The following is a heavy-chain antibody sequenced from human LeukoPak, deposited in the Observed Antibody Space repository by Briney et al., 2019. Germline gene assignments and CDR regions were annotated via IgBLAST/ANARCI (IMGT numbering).Heavy chain of an antibody. J-gene: IGHJ6*02. CDR2: ISAYNGNT. CDR3: ARDGYSYGFDYYYGMDV. Sequence: ASVKVSCKASGYTFTSYGISWVRQAPGQGLEWMGWISAYNGNTNYAQKLQGRVTMTTDTSTSTAYMELRSLRSDDTAVYYCARDGYSYGFDYYYGMDVWGQGTTVTVS. D-gene: IGHD5-18*01. V-gene: IGHV1-18*01. CDR1: GYTFTSYG.